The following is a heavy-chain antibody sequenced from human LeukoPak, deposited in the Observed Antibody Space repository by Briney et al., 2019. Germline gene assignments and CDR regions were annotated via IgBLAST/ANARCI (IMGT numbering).Heavy chain of an antibody. CDR1: GFTFSSYW. Sequence: GGSLRLSCAASGFTFSSYWMSWVRQAPGKGLEWVAHIKQDGSEKYYVDSVKGRFTISRDNAKNSLYLQMNSLRAEDTAVYYCARVRDWGYYYDSSGPSYYFDYWGQGTLVTVSS. V-gene: IGHV3-7*01. CDR3: ARVRDWGYYYDSSGPSYYFDY. D-gene: IGHD3-22*01. J-gene: IGHJ4*02. CDR2: IKQDGSEK.